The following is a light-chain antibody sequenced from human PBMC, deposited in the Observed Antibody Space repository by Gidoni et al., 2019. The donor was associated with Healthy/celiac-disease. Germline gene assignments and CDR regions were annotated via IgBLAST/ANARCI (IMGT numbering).Light chain of an antibody. V-gene: IGKV1-9*01. Sequence: DLQSTQSPSFLPASVCDRATLTCLASQDSSSYLAWYQQKPGQSPKLLIYAASSLHCGVPARFSGSGSGTDFTLTISSLQPEDFATYYCQQRNSYPITFGQGTRVDIK. CDR1: QDSSSY. CDR3: QQRNSYPIT. J-gene: IGKJ5*01. CDR2: AAS.